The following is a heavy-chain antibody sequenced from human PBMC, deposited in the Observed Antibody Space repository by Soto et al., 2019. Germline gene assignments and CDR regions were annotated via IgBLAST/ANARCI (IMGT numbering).Heavy chain of an antibody. V-gene: IGHV1-2*06. J-gene: IGHJ4*02. CDR1: GYTFTKYY. CDR2: INPNTGGT. Sequence: GASVKVSCKASGYTFTKYYVLWVRQAPGQGLEWVGRINPNTGGTNYAQKFQDRVTMTRDTSITTAYMELSRLRSDDTAVYYCARQLAYCGGDCYTEPIDYWGQGTQGTVSS. CDR3: ARQLAYCGGDCYTEPIDY. D-gene: IGHD2-21*02.